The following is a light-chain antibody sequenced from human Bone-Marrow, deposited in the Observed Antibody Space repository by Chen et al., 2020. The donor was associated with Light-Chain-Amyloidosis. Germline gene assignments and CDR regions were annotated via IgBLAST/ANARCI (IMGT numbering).Light chain of an antibody. CDR2: GNS. CDR1: SSNIGAGYD. J-gene: IGLJ1*01. Sequence: HSVLTPPPSVSVAPGQRVTVSCPGTSSNIGAGYDGHWYQQLPGTAPKLLIYGNSNRPSGVPDRFSCSKSGTSASLAISGLQAEDEADYYCQSYDSSLSASGVFGTGTKVTVL. V-gene: IGLV1-40*01. CDR3: QSYDSSLSASGV.